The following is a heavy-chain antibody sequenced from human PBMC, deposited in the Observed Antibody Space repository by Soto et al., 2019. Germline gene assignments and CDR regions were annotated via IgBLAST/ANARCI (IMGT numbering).Heavy chain of an antibody. Sequence: EASVKVSCKASGYTFTSYDINWVRQATGQGLEWMGWMNPNSGNTGYAQKFQGRVTMTRNTSISTAYMELSSLRSEDTAVYYCARGQVLRFLQWLKGSYYYGMDVWGQGTTVTVSS. CDR2: MNPNSGNT. CDR3: ARGQVLRFLQWLKGSYYYGMDV. D-gene: IGHD3-3*01. J-gene: IGHJ6*02. V-gene: IGHV1-8*01. CDR1: GYTFTSYD.